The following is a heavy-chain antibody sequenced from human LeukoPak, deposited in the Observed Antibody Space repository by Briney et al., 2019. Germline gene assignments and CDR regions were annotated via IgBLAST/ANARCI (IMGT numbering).Heavy chain of an antibody. Sequence: GGSLRLSCAASGFTFSSYGMSWVRQAPGKGLEWVSAISGSGGSTYYADSVKGRFTISRDNSKNILYLQMDSLRAEDTAVYYCAKDRCSNGIGCYYYYMDVWGKGTTVTISS. CDR3: AKDRCSNGIGCYYYYMDV. V-gene: IGHV3-23*01. J-gene: IGHJ6*03. CDR1: GFTFSSYG. CDR2: ISGSGGST. D-gene: IGHD2-8*01.